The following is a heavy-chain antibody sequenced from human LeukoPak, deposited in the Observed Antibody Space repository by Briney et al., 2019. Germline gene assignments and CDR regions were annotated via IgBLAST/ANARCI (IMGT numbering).Heavy chain of an antibody. CDR1: GFTLRSYA. CDR2: ISGAGAYT. CDR3: AKEYSGYDFDY. V-gene: IGHV3-23*01. D-gene: IGHD5-12*01. Sequence: PGGSLRLSCAASGFTLRSYAMSWVRQAPGRGLEWVSAISGAGAYTYYSDSVKGRFTISKDDSTNTLYLQMNSLRAEDTAVYYCAKEYSGYDFDYWGQGTLVTVSS. J-gene: IGHJ4*02.